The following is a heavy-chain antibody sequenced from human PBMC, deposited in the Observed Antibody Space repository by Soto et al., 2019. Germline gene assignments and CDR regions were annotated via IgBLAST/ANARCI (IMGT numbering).Heavy chain of an antibody. J-gene: IGHJ6*03. CDR2: ISGSGGST. Sequence: PGGSLRLSCAASVFTSSSYAMSWVRQAPGKGLEWVSAISGSGGSTYYADSVKGRFTTSRDNSKNTLYLQMNSLRAEDTAVYYCAKEDTGYSYDRYYYYYYMDVWGKGTTVTVSS. D-gene: IGHD5-18*01. CDR1: VFTSSSYA. V-gene: IGHV3-23*01. CDR3: AKEDTGYSYDRYYYYYYMDV.